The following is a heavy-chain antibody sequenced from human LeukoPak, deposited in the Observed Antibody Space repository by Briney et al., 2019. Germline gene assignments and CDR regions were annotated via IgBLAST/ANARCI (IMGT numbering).Heavy chain of an antibody. J-gene: IGHJ6*03. Sequence: PGGSLRLSCAASGYTFSSYWMHWVRQAPGKGLVWVSRINSDGSSTGYADSVKGRFTISRDNAKNTLYLQMNSLRAEDTAVYYCASATYYYYMDVWGKGTTVTVSS. CDR3: ASATYYYYMDV. CDR2: INSDGSST. V-gene: IGHV3-74*01. CDR1: GYTFSSYW.